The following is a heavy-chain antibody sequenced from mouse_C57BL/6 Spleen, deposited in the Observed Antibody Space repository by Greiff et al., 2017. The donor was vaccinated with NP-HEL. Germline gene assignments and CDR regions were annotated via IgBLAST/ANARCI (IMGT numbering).Heavy chain of an antibody. CDR2: IDPEDGET. CDR1: GFNIKDYY. V-gene: IGHV14-2*01. J-gene: IGHJ2*01. Sequence: VQLQQSGAELVKPGASVKLSCTASGFNIKDYYMHWVKQRTEQGLEWIGRIDPEDGETKYAPKFPGKATITADTSSNTAYLQLSSLTSEDTAVYYCARERTYDDYWGQGTTLTVSS. CDR3: ARERTYDDY. D-gene: IGHD2-3*01.